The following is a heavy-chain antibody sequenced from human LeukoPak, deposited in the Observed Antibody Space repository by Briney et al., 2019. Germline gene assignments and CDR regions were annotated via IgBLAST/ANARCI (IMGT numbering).Heavy chain of an antibody. CDR2: ISGSGDGT. Sequence: GGSLRLSCAASGFTFSSYGMHWVRQAPGRGLEWASGISGSGDGTFYADSVKGRFTISRDNSKNTLYLQMNSLRAEDTATYYCAARPTSTAVAPSDFWGQGTLVTVSS. V-gene: IGHV3-23*01. J-gene: IGHJ4*02. CDR3: AARPTSTAVAPSDF. CDR1: GFTFSSYG. D-gene: IGHD6-19*01.